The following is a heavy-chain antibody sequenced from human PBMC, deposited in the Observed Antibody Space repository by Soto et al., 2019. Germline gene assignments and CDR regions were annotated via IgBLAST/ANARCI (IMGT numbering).Heavy chain of an antibody. CDR3: ARDNYSGGNYAFDI. CDR2: IYYSGST. D-gene: IGHD2-21*02. V-gene: IGHV4-30-4*01. CDR1: GGSISSGDYY. J-gene: IGHJ3*02. Sequence: SETLSLTCTVSGGSISSGDYYWSWIRQPPGKGLEWIGYIYYSGSTYYNPSLKSRVTISVDTSKNQFSLKLSSVTAADTAVYYCARDNYSGGNYAFDIWGQGTMVTVSS.